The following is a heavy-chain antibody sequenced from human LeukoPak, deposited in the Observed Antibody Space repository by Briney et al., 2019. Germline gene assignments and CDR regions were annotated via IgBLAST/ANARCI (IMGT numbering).Heavy chain of an antibody. CDR3: AKDRPNYYGSNGHYYRRDGDY. J-gene: IGHJ4*02. V-gene: IGHV3-23*01. CDR1: GFTFSIYA. CDR2: ITSSGDGT. D-gene: IGHD3-22*01. Sequence: GGSLRLSCAASGFTFSIYAMSWVRQAPGKGLQWVSSITSSGDGTYYADSVKGRFTISRDNSENMLYLQMNSLRVEDTAVYFCAKDRPNYYGSNGHYYRRDGDYWGQGTPVTVSS.